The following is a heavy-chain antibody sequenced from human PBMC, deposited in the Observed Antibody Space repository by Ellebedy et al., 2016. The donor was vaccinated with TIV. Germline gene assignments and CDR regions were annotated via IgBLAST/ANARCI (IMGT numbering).Heavy chain of an antibody. CDR2: VIPIFFTA. Sequence: SVKVSCKASGGTFTSYAVTWVRQAPGQGLEWMGGVIPIFFTANYAQKFQGRVTITADASTSTAYMELSSLRPDDTAVYFCARGRTGVDSYGYPLFDYWGQGTLVTVSS. CDR3: ARGRTGVDSYGYPLFDY. D-gene: IGHD5-18*01. V-gene: IGHV1-69*13. J-gene: IGHJ4*02. CDR1: GGTFTSYA.